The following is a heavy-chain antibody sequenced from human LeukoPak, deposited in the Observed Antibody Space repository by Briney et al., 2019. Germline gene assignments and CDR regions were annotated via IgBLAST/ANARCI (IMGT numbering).Heavy chain of an antibody. D-gene: IGHD4/OR15-4a*01. V-gene: IGHV3-23*01. J-gene: IGHJ4*02. CDR3: AKAGPVRGGALDS. Sequence: GGSLRLSCAASGFTFSTYAMTGVRQAPGKGLEWVSSITGTGDGTSAADSVKGRFTISRDSSKHTLYLQMNSLRVEDTAVYYCAKAGPVRGGALDSWGQGTLVTVSS. CDR1: GFTFSTYA. CDR2: ITGTGDGT.